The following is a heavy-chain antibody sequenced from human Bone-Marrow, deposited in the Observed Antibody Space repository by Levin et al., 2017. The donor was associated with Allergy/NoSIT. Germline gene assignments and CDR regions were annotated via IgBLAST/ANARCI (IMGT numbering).Heavy chain of an antibody. CDR3: ARGGSVITFGGVIVPFDY. CDR2: IYYSGST. V-gene: IGHV4-59*01. Sequence: SETLSLTCTVSGGSISSYYWSWIRQPPGKGLEWIGYIYYSGSTNYNPSLKSRVTISVDTSKNQFSLKLSSVTAADTAVYYCARGGSVITFGGVIVPFDYWGQGTLVTVSS. CDR1: GGSISSYY. J-gene: IGHJ4*02. D-gene: IGHD3-16*02.